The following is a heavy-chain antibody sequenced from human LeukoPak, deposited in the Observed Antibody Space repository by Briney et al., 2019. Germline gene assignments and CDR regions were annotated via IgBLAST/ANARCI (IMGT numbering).Heavy chain of an antibody. Sequence: ASVKVSCKASGYTFTSYGISWVRQAPGQGLEWMGWISAYNGNTNYAQKLQGRVTMTTDTSTSTAYMELRSLRSDDTAVYYCARARYCSSNSCYSNDNYFDPWGQGTLVTVSS. CDR3: ARARYCSSNSCYSNDNYFDP. D-gene: IGHD2-2*01. CDR1: GYTFTSYG. J-gene: IGHJ5*02. V-gene: IGHV1-18*01. CDR2: ISAYNGNT.